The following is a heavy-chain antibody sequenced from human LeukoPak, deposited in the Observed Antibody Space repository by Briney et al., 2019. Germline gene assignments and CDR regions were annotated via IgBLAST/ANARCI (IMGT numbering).Heavy chain of an antibody. D-gene: IGHD2-2*01. V-gene: IGHV4-39*07. CDR1: GGSIDRTSSY. CDR3: ARAPPPDCSSTSCYYYYYYYMDV. J-gene: IGHJ6*03. Sequence: SETLSLTCSVSGGSIDRTSSYWGWVRQTPGKGLEWIGSINYVGSTYYNPSLKSRVTMSLDTSENQFSLRLSSVTAADTAVYYCARAPPPDCSSTSCYYYYYYYMDVWGKGTTVTVSS. CDR2: INYVGST.